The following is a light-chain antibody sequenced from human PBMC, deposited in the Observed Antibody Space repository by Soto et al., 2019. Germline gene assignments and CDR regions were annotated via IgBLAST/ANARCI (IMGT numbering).Light chain of an antibody. Sequence: EIVLTQSPGTLSLSPGDRATLSCRASQRVSTFLAWYQQRPGQAPRLLISEASNRATGIPARFSGSGSGTDFTLTISSLQSEDFAVYYCQQRSNWPTFGQGTRLEI. CDR2: EAS. CDR3: QQRSNWPT. CDR1: QRVSTF. J-gene: IGKJ5*01. V-gene: IGKV3-11*01.